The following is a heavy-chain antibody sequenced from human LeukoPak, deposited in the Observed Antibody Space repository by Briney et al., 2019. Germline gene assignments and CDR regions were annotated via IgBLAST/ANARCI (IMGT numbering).Heavy chain of an antibody. J-gene: IGHJ4*02. CDR1: GFTFSNAW. CDR3: TSEEIAAAAYFDY. Sequence: GGSLRLSCTASGFTFSNAWVTWVRQAPGRGLEWVGRVKSKSDGGTTDYAAPVKGRFTISRDDSKNTLYLQMNSLKTEDTAVYYCTSEEIAAAAYFDYWGQGTLVTVSS. D-gene: IGHD6-13*01. CDR2: VKSKSDGGTT. V-gene: IGHV3-15*01.